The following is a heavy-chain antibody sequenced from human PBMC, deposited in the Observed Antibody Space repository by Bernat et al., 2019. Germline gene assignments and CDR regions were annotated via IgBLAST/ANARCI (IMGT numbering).Heavy chain of an antibody. CDR3: ARTEARRVRGVIMGFGGFNWFDP. V-gene: IGHV4-31*03. D-gene: IGHD3-10*01. J-gene: IGHJ5*02. CDR2: IYYSGST. Sequence: QVQLQESGPGLVKPSQTLSLTCIVSGGSISSGGYYWSWIRQHPGKGLEWIGYIYYSGSTYYNSSLKSRVTISIDTSKNQFSLKLSSVTAADTAVYYCARTEARRVRGVIMGFGGFNWFDPWGQGTLVTVSS. CDR1: GGSISSGGYY.